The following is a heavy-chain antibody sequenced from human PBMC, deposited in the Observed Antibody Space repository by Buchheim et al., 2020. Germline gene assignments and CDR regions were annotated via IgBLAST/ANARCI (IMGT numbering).Heavy chain of an antibody. CDR1: GGSFSGYY. J-gene: IGHJ4*02. V-gene: IGHV4-34*01. Sequence: QVQLQQWGAGLLRPSETLSLTCAVYGGSFSGYYWSWIWQPPGKGLEWIGEINHSGSTNYNPSLKSRVTISVDTSKNQFSLKLSSVTAADTAVYYCARGDYYGSGSYSLFDSWGQGTL. CDR3: ARGDYYGSGSYSLFDS. CDR2: INHSGST. D-gene: IGHD3-10*01.